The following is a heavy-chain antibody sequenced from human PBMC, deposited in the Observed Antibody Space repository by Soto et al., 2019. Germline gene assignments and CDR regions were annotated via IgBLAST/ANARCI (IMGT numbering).Heavy chain of an antibody. CDR3: ARHYDILTGYSNYYYGMDV. V-gene: IGHV1-69*13. D-gene: IGHD3-9*01. CDR2: IIPIFGTA. J-gene: IGHJ6*02. CDR1: GGTFSSYA. Sequence: GASVKVSCKASGGTFSSYAISWVRQAPGQGLEWMGGIIPIFGTANYAQKFQGRVTITADESTSTAYMELSSLRSEDTAVYYCARHYDILTGYSNYYYGMDVWGQGTTVTVSS.